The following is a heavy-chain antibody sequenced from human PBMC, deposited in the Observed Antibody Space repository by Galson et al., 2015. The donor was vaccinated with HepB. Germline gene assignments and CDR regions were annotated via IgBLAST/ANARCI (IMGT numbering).Heavy chain of an antibody. Sequence: SVKVSCKASGYTFTSYGISWVRQAPGQGLEWMGWISAYNGNTNYAQKLQGRVTMTTDTSTSTAYMELRSLRSDDTAVYYCARVYDFWSGYYPRYYYYYMDVWGKGTTVTVSS. D-gene: IGHD3-3*01. CDR3: ARVYDFWSGYYPRYYYYYMDV. V-gene: IGHV1-18*01. CDR2: ISAYNGNT. CDR1: GYTFTSYG. J-gene: IGHJ6*03.